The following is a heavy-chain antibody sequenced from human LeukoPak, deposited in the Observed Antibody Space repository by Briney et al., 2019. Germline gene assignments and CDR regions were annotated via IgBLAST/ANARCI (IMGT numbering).Heavy chain of an antibody. CDR2: IYHSGRT. Sequence: SETLSLTCTVSGGSISSSNWWSWVRQPPGKGLEWIGEIYHSGRTNYNPSLKSRGTISVDKSKNQFSLKLSSVTAADTAVYYCARSDIVVVVAATLSYAFDIWGQGTMVTVSS. D-gene: IGHD2-15*01. CDR1: GGSISSSNW. V-gene: IGHV4-4*02. J-gene: IGHJ3*02. CDR3: ARSDIVVVVAATLSYAFDI.